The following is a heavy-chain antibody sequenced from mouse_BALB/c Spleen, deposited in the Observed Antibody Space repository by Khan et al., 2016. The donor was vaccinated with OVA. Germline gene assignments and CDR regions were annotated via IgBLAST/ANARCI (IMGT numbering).Heavy chain of an antibody. J-gene: IGHJ2*01. Sequence: EVKLEVSGPGLVKPSQSLSLTCTVTGYSITSGYAWNWIRQFPGNKLEWMGYISYSGGTSYKPSLKSRISITRDTSKNQFFLQLNSVTTEDTATYYCARGNYYGYYFDYRGQGTPLTVSS. CDR3: ARGNYYGYYFDY. CDR1: GYSITSGYA. V-gene: IGHV3-2*02. D-gene: IGHD1-1*01. CDR2: ISYSGGT.